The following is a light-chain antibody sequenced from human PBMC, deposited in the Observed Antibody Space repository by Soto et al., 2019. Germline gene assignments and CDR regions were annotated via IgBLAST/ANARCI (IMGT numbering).Light chain of an antibody. CDR2: EVT. V-gene: IGLV2-8*01. CDR1: STDVGRYNS. Sequence: QSALTQPPSASGSPGQSVTISCTGTSTDVGRYNSVSWYQHHPGKAPKLIIYEVTKRPSGVPDRFSGSKSGNTASLTVSGLQAEDEADFYCSSYAARNPYVIFCGGTKLTVL. J-gene: IGLJ2*01. CDR3: SSYAARNPYVI.